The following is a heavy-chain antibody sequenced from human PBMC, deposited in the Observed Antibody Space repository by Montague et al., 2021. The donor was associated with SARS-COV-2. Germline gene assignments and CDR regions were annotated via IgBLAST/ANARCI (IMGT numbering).Heavy chain of an antibody. V-gene: IGHV4-61*02. CDR3: ARAGEQLVRGMWYFDY. CDR1: GASITSGSDY. D-gene: IGHD6-6*01. CDR2: KYTTGST. Sequence: TLSLTCTVSGASITSGSDYWSWIRQPDGTRLEWIGRKYTTGSTNYDPSLKSRVAISVDTSKSQASLKLSSVTAADTAVYYCARAGEQLVRGMWYFDYWGQGILVTFAP. J-gene: IGHJ4*02.